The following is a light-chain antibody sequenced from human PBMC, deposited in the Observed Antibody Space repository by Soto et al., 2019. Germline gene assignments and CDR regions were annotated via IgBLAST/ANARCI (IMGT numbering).Light chain of an antibody. Sequence: QSVLTQRPSVAGAPRQSVTISCTGTSTDFVTYNGVSWYQQRAGTARNVIVYEARNRRSGVPERCSGSKSGNTASLTISGLQAADEADYYCSLYTSVNTCVFGTGTKV. J-gene: IGLJ1*01. CDR3: SLYTSVNTCV. V-gene: IGLV2-18*01. CDR1: STDFVTYNG. CDR2: EAR.